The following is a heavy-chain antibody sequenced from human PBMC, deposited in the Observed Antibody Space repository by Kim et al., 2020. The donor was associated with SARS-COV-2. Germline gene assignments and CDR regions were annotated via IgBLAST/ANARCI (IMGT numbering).Heavy chain of an antibody. CDR2: IKSKSDGGTA. CDR1: GIPFSNAW. D-gene: IGHD2-2*01. J-gene: IGHJ4*02. CDR3: TTVSMR. V-gene: IGHV3-15*01. Sequence: GGSLRLSCAVSGIPFSNAWFNWVRQAPGKGLEWVGRIKSKSDGGTADLAAPVKGSFAISRDDSKNTLYLLMNSLRTDDSAGYYCTTVSMRWGQGTLVTVS.